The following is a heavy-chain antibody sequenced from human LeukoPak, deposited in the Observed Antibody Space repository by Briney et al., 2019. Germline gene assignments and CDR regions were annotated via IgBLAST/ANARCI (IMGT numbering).Heavy chain of an antibody. V-gene: IGHV4-59*12. CDR2: IYYSGST. CDR3: ARGEGYYDSSGYFRY. D-gene: IGHD3-22*01. CDR1: GGSISSYY. Sequence: PSETLSLTCTVSGGSISSYYWSWIRQPPGKGLEWIGYIYYSGSTNYNPSLKSRVTISVDTSKNQFSLKLSSVTAADTAVYYCARGEGYYDSSGYFRYWGQGTLVTVSS. J-gene: IGHJ4*02.